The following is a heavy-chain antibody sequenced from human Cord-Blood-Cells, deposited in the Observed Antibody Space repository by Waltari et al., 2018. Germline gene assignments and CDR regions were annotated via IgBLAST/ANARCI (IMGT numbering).Heavy chain of an antibody. V-gene: IGHV4-34*01. CDR2: INHSGGT. J-gene: IGHJ4*02. CDR1: GGSFSGYY. D-gene: IGHD6-6*01. CDR3: AREEKAARPTTFDY. Sequence: QVQLQQWGAGLLKPSETLSLTCAVYGGSFSGYYWSWIRQPPGKGLEWLGEINHSGGTTANPSLKSRVTISVDTSKNQFSRKLGSVTAADTAVYYCAREEKAARPTTFDYWGQGTLVTVSS.